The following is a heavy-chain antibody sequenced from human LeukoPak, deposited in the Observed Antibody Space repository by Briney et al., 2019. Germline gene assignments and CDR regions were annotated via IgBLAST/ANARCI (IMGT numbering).Heavy chain of an antibody. CDR3: ARPESYYGSVHAFDI. J-gene: IGHJ3*02. CDR1: GYTFTGYY. Sequence: ASVKVSCKASGYTFTGYYMHWVRQAPGQGLEWMGRSNPNSGGTNYAQKFQGRVTMTRDTSISTAYMELSRLRSDDTAVYYCARPESYYGSVHAFDIWGQGTMVTVSS. D-gene: IGHD3-10*01. V-gene: IGHV1-2*06. CDR2: SNPNSGGT.